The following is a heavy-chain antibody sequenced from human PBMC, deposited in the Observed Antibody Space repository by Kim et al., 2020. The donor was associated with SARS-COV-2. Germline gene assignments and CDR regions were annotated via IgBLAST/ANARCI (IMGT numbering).Heavy chain of an antibody. CDR3: AKDIRGNSHGWYFDL. D-gene: IGHD1-7*01. J-gene: IGHJ2*01. CDR1: GFTFDDYA. CDR2: ISWNSGSI. V-gene: IGHV3-9*01. Sequence: GGSLRLSCAASGFTFDDYAMHWVRQAPGKGLEWVSGISWNSGSIGYADSVKGRFTISRDNAKNSLYLQMNSLRAEDTALYYCAKDIRGNSHGWYFDLWGRGTLVTVSS.